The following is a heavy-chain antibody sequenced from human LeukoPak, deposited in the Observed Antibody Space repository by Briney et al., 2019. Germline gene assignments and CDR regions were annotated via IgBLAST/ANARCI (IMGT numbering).Heavy chain of an antibody. J-gene: IGHJ5*02. CDR1: GYTFTGYY. D-gene: IGHD3-22*01. V-gene: IGHV1-2*02. CDR3: ARDIGHNSSGYRGWFDP. Sequence: ASVKVSCKASGYTFTGYYMHWVRQAPGQGLEWMGWINPNSGGTKYAQKFQGRVTMTRDTSISTAYMELNRLRSDDTAVYYCARDIGHNSSGYRGWFDPWGQGTLVTVSS. CDR2: INPNSGGT.